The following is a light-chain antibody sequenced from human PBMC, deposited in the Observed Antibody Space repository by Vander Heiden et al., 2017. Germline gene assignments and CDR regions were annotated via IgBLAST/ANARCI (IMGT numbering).Light chain of an antibody. J-gene: IGKJ5*01. CDR1: QSVSSY. CDR3: QQRSNWPT. Sequence: ELVLTQSPATPFSSPGERATLFFWASQSVSSYSVRYQQKPGQAPRLLFYDASYKATVIPARCSGSGSATYFTLTISSLEPEVFAVYCCQQRSNWPTFGQGTRLEIK. CDR2: DAS. V-gene: IGKV3-11*01.